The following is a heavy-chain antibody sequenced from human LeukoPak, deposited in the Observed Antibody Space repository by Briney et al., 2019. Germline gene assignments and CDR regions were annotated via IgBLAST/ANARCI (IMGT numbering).Heavy chain of an antibody. J-gene: IGHJ4*02. CDR3: AKVPASGIAVAGNPFDY. CDR2: ISGSGGST. CDR1: GFTFSSYA. Sequence: GGSLRLSCAASGFTFSSYAMSWVRQAPGKGLEWVSAISGSGGSTYYADSVKGRFTISRDNSKNTLYLQMNSLRAEDTAVYYCAKVPASGIAVAGNPFDYWGQGTLVTVSS. V-gene: IGHV3-23*01. D-gene: IGHD6-13*01.